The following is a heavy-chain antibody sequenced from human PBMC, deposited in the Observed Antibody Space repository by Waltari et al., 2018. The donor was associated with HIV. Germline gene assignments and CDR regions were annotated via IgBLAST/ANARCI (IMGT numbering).Heavy chain of an antibody. D-gene: IGHD3-10*02. Sequence: QVQLVQSGAEVKKPGASVKVSCKASGYTFTSYDINCVRKATGQGLEWLGWMNPNSGNTGYAQKFQGRVTMTRNTSISTAYMELSSLRSEDTAVYYCARGRPYYYVPFDPWGQGTLVTVSS. J-gene: IGHJ5*02. CDR2: MNPNSGNT. CDR1: GYTFTSYD. V-gene: IGHV1-8*01. CDR3: ARGRPYYYVPFDP.